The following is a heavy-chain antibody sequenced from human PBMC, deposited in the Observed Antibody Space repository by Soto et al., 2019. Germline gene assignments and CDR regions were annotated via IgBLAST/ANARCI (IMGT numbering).Heavy chain of an antibody. CDR3: ARGIGDTAMVYPYYYYGMDV. D-gene: IGHD5-18*01. V-gene: IGHV3-7*01. CDR1: GFTFSSYW. CDR2: IKQDGSEK. Sequence: GGPLRLSCAASGFTFSSYWMSWVRQAPGKGLEWVANIKQDGSEKYYVDSVKGRFTISRDNAKNSLYLQMNSLRAEDTAVYYFARGIGDTAMVYPYYYYGMDVWGQGTTVTVSS. J-gene: IGHJ6*02.